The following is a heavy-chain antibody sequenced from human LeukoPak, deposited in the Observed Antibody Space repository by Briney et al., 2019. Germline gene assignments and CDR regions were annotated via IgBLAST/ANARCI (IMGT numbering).Heavy chain of an antibody. Sequence: SETLSLTCAVYGGSFSGYYWSWIRQPPGKGLEWIGEINHSGSTNYNPSLKSRVTISVDTSKNQFSLKLSSVTAADTAVYYCARHSPGSGWYRSEYFQHWGQGTLVTVSS. V-gene: IGHV4-34*01. CDR1: GGSFSGYY. CDR2: INHSGST. CDR3: ARHSPGSGWYRSEYFQH. D-gene: IGHD6-19*01. J-gene: IGHJ1*01.